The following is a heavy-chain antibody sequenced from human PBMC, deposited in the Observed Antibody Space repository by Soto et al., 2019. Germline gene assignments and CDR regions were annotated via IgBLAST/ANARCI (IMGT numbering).Heavy chain of an antibody. J-gene: IGHJ5*02. Sequence: GSLRLSCTASGFTFSSYAMSWVRQAPGKGLEWVSAISGSGGSTYSADSVKGRFTISRDNSKNTLYLQMNSLRAEDTAVYYCEKKVGDLNGGFDTWGQGTLVTVSS. CDR1: GFTFSSYA. CDR2: ISGSGGST. CDR3: EKKVGDLNGGFDT. D-gene: IGHD3-16*01. V-gene: IGHV3-23*01.